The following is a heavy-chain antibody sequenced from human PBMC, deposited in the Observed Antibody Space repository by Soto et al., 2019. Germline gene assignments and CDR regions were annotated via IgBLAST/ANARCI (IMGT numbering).Heavy chain of an antibody. V-gene: IGHV4-31*03. CDR3: ARSGVTGIVIPSHWLHP. J-gene: IGHJ5*02. D-gene: IGHD2-21*02. CDR2: ISSSGST. CDR1: GDSIGGVGY. Sequence: SETLSLTCTVSGDSIGGVGYWSWIRQFPGRGLEWIGCISSSGSTYYNPALNHRISLSLDTSQNQFSLKLLSVTAADTAIYYCARSGVTGIVIPSHWLHPWGQGTLVTVPS.